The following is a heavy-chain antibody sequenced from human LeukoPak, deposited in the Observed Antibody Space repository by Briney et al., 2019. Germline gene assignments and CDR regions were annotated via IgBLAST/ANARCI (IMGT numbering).Heavy chain of an antibody. CDR2: IYYSGST. Sequence: SETLSLTCTVSGGSISSYYWSWIRQPPGKGLEWIGYIYYSGSTNYNPSLKSRVTISVDTSKNQFSLKLSSVTAADTAVYYCARDNLDVGLYNYYYGMDVWGQGTTVTVS. CDR3: ARDNLDVGLYNYYYGMDV. V-gene: IGHV4-59*01. CDR1: GGSISSYY. D-gene: IGHD5-24*01. J-gene: IGHJ6*02.